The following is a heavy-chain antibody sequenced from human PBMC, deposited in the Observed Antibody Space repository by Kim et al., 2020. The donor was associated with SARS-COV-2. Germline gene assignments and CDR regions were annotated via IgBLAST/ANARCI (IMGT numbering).Heavy chain of an antibody. Sequence: GGSLRLSCAASGFTFSSYWMHWVRQAPGKGLVWVSLINSDGSSTSYADSVKGRFTISRDNAKNTLYLQMNSLRAEDTAVYYCARDGVYCSSTSCYEPADYYGMDVCGEGTTVTVSS. CDR2: INSDGSST. CDR1: GFTFSSYW. J-gene: IGHJ6*04. D-gene: IGHD2-2*01. CDR3: ARDGVYCSSTSCYEPADYYGMDV. V-gene: IGHV3-74*01.